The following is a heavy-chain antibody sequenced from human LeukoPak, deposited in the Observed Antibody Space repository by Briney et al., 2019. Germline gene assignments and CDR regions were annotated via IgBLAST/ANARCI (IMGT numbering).Heavy chain of an antibody. Sequence: GGSLRLSCAASGFTFSDYYMNWIRQAPGKGLEWVSSISASGVMTYYADSVKGRFTVSRDNSKNSLYLQMKSLTAADTAVYYCAKDRSIGTYYTFDHWGQGTLVSVSS. CDR1: GFTFSDYY. CDR2: ISASGVMT. D-gene: IGHD1-26*01. V-gene: IGHV3-23*01. J-gene: IGHJ4*02. CDR3: AKDRSIGTYYTFDH.